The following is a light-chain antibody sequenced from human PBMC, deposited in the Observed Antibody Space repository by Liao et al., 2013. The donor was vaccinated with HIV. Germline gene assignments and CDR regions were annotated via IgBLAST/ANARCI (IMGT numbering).Light chain of an antibody. CDR2: YDR. CDR3: QVWDGISDHPV. CDR1: NLGSKS. V-gene: IGLV3-21*01. Sequence: SYVLTQPPSVSVAPGKTARITCGGNNLGSKSVHWYQQKPGQAPILVIYYDRDRPSGIPERFSGSNFENTATLTISRVEAGDEADYYCQVWDGISDHPVFGGGTKLTVL. J-gene: IGLJ3*02.